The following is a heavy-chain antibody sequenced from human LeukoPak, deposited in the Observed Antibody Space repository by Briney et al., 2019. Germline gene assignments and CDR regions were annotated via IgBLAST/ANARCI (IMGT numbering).Heavy chain of an antibody. CDR3: TRGQGIAI. J-gene: IGHJ3*02. Sequence: PSETLSLTCALYGGSLSGYYWSWIRQPPGKGLEWIGEINHSGGINYDPSLKSRVTISVDTSKNQFSLNLNSVTAADTAVYYGTRGQGIAIWGQGTKVTVSS. CDR1: GGSLSGYY. V-gene: IGHV4-34*01. CDR2: INHSGGI. D-gene: IGHD6-13*01.